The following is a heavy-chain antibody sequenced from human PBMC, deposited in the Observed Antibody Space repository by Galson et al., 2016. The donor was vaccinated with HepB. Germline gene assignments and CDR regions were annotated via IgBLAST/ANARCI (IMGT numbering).Heavy chain of an antibody. CDR1: GLTISDYG. D-gene: IGHD3-10*01. Sequence: SLRLSCAASGLTISDYGMNWVRQAPGKGLEWISSLDGSGTWQHSSESLKGRFTISSDNGENTLFLQMNSLTPQDTAVYYCARGQGGFEGFVHWGQGTLVTVS. V-gene: IGHV3-21*01. CDR3: ARGQGGFEGFVH. CDR2: LDGSGTWQ. J-gene: IGHJ5*02.